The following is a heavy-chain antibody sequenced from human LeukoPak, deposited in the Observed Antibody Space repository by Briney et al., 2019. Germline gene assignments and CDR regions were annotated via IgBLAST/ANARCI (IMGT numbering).Heavy chain of an antibody. V-gene: IGHV4-61*02. D-gene: IGHD5-24*01. CDR1: GGSINTGDYY. J-gene: IGHJ4*02. CDR3: ARGDGYNWDY. Sequence: SETLSLTCIVSGGSINTGDYYCSWIRQPAGKGLEWIGRIYTTGSTNYNPSLESRVTMSVDTSKQQFSLKLSSVTAADTAVYYCARGDGYNWDYWGQGTLVTVSS. CDR2: IYTTGST.